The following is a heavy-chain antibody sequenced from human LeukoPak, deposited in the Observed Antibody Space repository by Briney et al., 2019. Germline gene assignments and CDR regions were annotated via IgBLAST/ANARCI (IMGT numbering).Heavy chain of an antibody. CDR3: AKGSWSIAAAGTDY. V-gene: IGHV3-30*18. Sequence: GGSLRLSCAASGFTFSSYGMHWVRQAPGKGLEWVAVISYDGSNKYYADSVKGRFTISRDNSKNTLYLQMNSLRAEDTAVYYCAKGSWSIAAAGTDYWGQGTLVTVSS. CDR2: ISYDGSNK. CDR1: GFTFSSYG. J-gene: IGHJ4*02. D-gene: IGHD6-13*01.